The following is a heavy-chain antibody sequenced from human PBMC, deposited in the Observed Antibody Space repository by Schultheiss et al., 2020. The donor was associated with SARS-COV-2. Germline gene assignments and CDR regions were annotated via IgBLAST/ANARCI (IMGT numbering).Heavy chain of an antibody. V-gene: IGHV4-34*01. Sequence: SETLSLTCAVYGGSFSGYYWSWIRQPPGKGLEWIGSIYHSGSTYYNPSLKSRVTISVDTSKNQFSLKLSTVTAADTAVYYCARLGELLSLDYWGQGTLVTVSS. D-gene: IGHD3-10*01. CDR1: GGSFSGYY. CDR2: IYHSGST. J-gene: IGHJ4*02. CDR3: ARLGELLSLDY.